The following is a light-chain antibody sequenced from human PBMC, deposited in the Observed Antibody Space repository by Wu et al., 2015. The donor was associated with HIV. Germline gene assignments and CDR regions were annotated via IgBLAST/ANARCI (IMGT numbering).Light chain of an antibody. J-gene: IGKJ1*01. CDR1: QRVSSY. Sequence: EIVLTQSPATLSLSPGERATLSCRASQRVSSYLAWYQQKPGQAPRLLIYDASDRATGIPARFSGSGSGTDFTLTISSLEPEDFAVYYCQQRSSWPPTFGRRDQGRKPN. CDR3: QQRSSWPPT. CDR2: DAS. V-gene: IGKV3-11*01.